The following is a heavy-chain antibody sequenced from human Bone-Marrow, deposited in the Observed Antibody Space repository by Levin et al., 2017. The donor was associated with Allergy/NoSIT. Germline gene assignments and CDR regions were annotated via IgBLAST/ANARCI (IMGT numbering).Heavy chain of an antibody. CDR1: GFTFSKHW. CDR3: ATYGGMVPASDY. V-gene: IGHV3-7*03. D-gene: IGHD4/OR15-4a*01. CDR2: IKEDGGAT. J-gene: IGHJ4*02. Sequence: GGSLRLSCEASGFTFSKHWMTWVRQAPGKGLEWVANIKEDGGATYYVDSVTGRFTISRDNAKNTLYLQMKYLGVDDTAVYYCATYGGMVPASDYWGQGTLVTVSS.